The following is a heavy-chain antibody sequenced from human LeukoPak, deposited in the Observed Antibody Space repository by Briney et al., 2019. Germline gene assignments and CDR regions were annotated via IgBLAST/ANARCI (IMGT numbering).Heavy chain of an antibody. D-gene: IGHD1-26*01. CDR2: ISSSSSYI. J-gene: IGHJ3*02. CDR1: GFTFSSYS. V-gene: IGHV3-21*01. CDR3: ASPWGADHAFDI. Sequence: GGSLRLSCAASGFTFSSYSMNWVRQAPGKGLEWVSSISSSSSYIYYADSVKGRFTISRDNAKNSLYLQMNSLRAEDTAVYYCASPWGADHAFDIWGRGTMVTVSS.